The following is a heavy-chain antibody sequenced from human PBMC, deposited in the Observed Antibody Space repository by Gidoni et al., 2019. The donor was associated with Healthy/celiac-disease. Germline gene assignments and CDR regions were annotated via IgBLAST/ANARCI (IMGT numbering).Heavy chain of an antibody. D-gene: IGHD6-13*01. CDR2: IYYSGST. CDR1: GGSISSYY. J-gene: IGHJ5*02. Sequence: QVQLQESGPGLVKPSETLSLTCTVSGGSISSYYWSWIRQPPGKGLEWIGYIYYSGSTNYNPSLKSRVTISVDTSKNQFSLKLSSVTAADTAVYYCARAAYSSSWPNWFDPWGQGTLVTVSS. V-gene: IGHV4-59*01. CDR3: ARAAYSSSWPNWFDP.